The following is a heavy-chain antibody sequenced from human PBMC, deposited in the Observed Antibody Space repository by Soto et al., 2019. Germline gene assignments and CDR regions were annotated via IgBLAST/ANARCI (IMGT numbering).Heavy chain of an antibody. Sequence: RESLRLSCAASGLDFHNYWMHWVRQAPGKGLVWVSRINEDGTSANYADSVAGRFTITRDNAKNTLFLQMNNLRVEDSAMYFCVKTFTVHAYDIFDYCGQGATVTLSS. CDR3: VKTFTVHAYDIFDY. V-gene: IGHV3-74*01. D-gene: IGHD3-9*01. CDR2: INEDGTSA. CDR1: GLDFHNYW. J-gene: IGHJ4*02.